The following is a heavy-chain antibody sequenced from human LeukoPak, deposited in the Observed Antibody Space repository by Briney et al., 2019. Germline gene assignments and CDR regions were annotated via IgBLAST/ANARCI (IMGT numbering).Heavy chain of an antibody. Sequence: PGGSLRLSCAASGLTFSSYSMNWVRQAPGKGLEWVSSISSSSSYIYYADSVKGRFTISRDNAKNSLYLQMNSLRAEDTAVYYCARVLYYYDSSGYYYAQGIDYWGQGTLVTVSS. V-gene: IGHV3-21*01. D-gene: IGHD3-22*01. CDR2: ISSSSSYI. J-gene: IGHJ4*02. CDR3: ARVLYYYDSSGYYYAQGIDY. CDR1: GLTFSSYS.